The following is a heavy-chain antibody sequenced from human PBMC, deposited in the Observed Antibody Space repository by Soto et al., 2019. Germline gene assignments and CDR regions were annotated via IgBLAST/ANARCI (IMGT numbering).Heavy chain of an antibody. CDR3: ARDLDIVVVIAAAPSGMDV. V-gene: IGHV3-30-3*01. Sequence: PGGSLRLSCAASGFTFSSYAMHWVRQAPGKGLDWVAVISYDGSNKYYADSVKGRFTISRDNSKNTLYLHMNSLRAEDTALYYCARDLDIVVVIAAAPSGMDVWGQGTTVTVSS. D-gene: IGHD2-15*01. CDR2: ISYDGSNK. CDR1: GFTFSSYA. J-gene: IGHJ6*02.